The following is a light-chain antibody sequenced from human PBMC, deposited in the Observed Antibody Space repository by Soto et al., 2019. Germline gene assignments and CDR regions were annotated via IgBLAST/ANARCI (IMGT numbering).Light chain of an antibody. Sequence: SHMALAPSSLSASVGDRVTITYRASQGISSALAWYQQTPGTAPKLMIYDASSLASGVPSMFSGSGSGTDFTLTISSLPPEDFATYYCQQFNNPITFGQGTRLEIK. J-gene: IGKJ5*01. CDR1: QGISSA. CDR3: QQFNNPIT. CDR2: DAS. V-gene: IGKV1D-13*01.